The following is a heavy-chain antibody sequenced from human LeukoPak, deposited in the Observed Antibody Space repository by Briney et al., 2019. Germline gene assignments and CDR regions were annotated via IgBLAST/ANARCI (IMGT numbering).Heavy chain of an antibody. V-gene: IGHV1-8*01. Sequence: ASVKVSCKASGYTFTSYDINWVRQATGQGLEWMGWMNPNSGNTGYAQKFQGRVTITRDTSAGTAYMELSSLRSEDTAVYYCARVRRFDYVWGSYRFPYFDYWGQGTLVTVSS. CDR1: GYTFTSYD. CDR3: ARVRRFDYVWGSYRFPYFDY. D-gene: IGHD3-16*02. CDR2: MNPNSGNT. J-gene: IGHJ4*02.